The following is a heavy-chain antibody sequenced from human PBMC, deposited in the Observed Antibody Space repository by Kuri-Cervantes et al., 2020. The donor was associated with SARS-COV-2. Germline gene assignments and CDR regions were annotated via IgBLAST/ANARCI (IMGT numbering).Heavy chain of an antibody. J-gene: IGHJ4*02. CDR2: ISSSSSYI. V-gene: IGHV3-21*01. CDR1: GFTFSSYG. CDR3: ARAHYGDYVAYIY. Sequence: GGSLRLSCAASGFTFSSYGMNWVRQAPGKGLEWVSSISSSSSYIYYADSVKGRFTISRDNAKNSLYLQMNSLRAEDTAVYYCARAHYGDYVAYIYWGQGTLVTCYS. D-gene: IGHD4-17*01.